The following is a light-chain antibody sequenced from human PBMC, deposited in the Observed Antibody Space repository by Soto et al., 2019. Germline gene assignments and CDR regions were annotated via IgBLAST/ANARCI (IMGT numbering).Light chain of an antibody. CDR3: QHYNDYSSWS. V-gene: IGKV1-5*01. CDR1: QSVSTW. J-gene: IGKJ1*01. Sequence: IHRTEFPSTLFASVGARVTITCPPGQSVSTWLAWYQQKPGQAPKLLIYDVFTLTSGVPSRFSGSGSGTEFTLTISGLQPGDFATYYCQHYNDYSSWSFGQGTKV. CDR2: DVF.